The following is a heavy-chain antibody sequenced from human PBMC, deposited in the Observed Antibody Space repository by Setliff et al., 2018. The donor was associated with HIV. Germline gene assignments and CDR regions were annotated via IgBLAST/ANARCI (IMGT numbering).Heavy chain of an antibody. Sequence: ASVKVSCKASGYAFTSYYMHWVRQAPGQGLEWMGIINPSGGSTSYAQKFQGRVTMTRDTSTSTVYMELSSLRSEDTAVYYCAGTAGWELPPRLYYYYYYMDVWGKGTTVTVSS. CDR3: AGTAGWELPPRLYYYYYYMDV. D-gene: IGHD1-26*01. CDR2: INPSGGST. V-gene: IGHV1-46*01. J-gene: IGHJ6*03. CDR1: GYAFTSYY.